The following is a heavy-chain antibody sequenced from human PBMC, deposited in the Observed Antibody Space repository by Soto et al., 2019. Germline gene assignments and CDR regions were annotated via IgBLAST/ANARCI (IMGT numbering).Heavy chain of an antibody. J-gene: IGHJ6*02. V-gene: IGHV1-46*01. CDR3: ARQPSPYYYYYGMDV. CDR2: INPSGGTT. Sequence: ASVKLSCKASGYTFTSYYMHWVRQAPGQGLEWMGIINPSGGTTSYAQKVQGRVTMTRDTSTRTVYMELSSLRAEDTAVYYCARQPSPYYYYYGMDVWGQGTTVTVSS. CDR1: GYTFTSYY.